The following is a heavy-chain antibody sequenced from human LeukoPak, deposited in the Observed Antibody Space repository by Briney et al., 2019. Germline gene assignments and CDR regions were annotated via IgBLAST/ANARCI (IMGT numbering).Heavy chain of an antibody. CDR1: GGSFSGYY. D-gene: IGHD6-13*01. CDR3: ASIARSWFDP. J-gene: IGHJ5*02. Sequence: NPSETLSLTCAVYGGSFSGYYWSWIRQPPGKGLEWIGEINHSGSTNYNPSLKSRVTISVDTSKNKFSLKLSSVTAAYTAVYYCASIARSWFDPWGQGTLVTVSS. V-gene: IGHV4-34*01. CDR2: INHSGST.